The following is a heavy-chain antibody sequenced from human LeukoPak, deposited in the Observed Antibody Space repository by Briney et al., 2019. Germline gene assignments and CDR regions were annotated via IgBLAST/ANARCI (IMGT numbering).Heavy chain of an antibody. CDR3: AREGYYDFWSGYFGVQRVDP. D-gene: IGHD3-3*01. V-gene: IGHV4-31*03. J-gene: IGHJ5*02. CDR1: GGSISSGGYY. CDR2: IYYSGST. Sequence: KTSETLSLTCTVSGGSISSGGYYWSWIRQHPGKGLEWIGYIYYSGSTYYNPSLKSRVTISVDTSKNQFSLKLSSVTAADTAVYYCAREGYYDFWSGYFGVQRVDPWGQGTLVTVSS.